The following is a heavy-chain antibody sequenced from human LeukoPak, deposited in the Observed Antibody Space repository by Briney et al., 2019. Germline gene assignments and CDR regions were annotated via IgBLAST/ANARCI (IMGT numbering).Heavy chain of an antibody. Sequence: SETLSLTCTVSGGSISSYYWSWIRQPPGKGLEWIGYIYYSGSTNYNPSLKSRVTISVDTSKNQFSLKLSSVTAADTAVYYCARDGADAFDIWGQGTMVTVSS. CDR1: GGSISSYY. CDR2: IYYSGST. J-gene: IGHJ3*02. V-gene: IGHV4-59*01. CDR3: ARDGADAFDI.